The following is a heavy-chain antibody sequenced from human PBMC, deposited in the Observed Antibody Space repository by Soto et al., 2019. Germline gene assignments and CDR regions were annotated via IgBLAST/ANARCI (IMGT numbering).Heavy chain of an antibody. D-gene: IGHD3-10*01. CDR2: IYYSGST. CDR1: GGPISSYY. Sequence: SETLSLTCTVSGGPISSYYWSWIRQTPGKGLEWIGYIYYSGSTNYNPSLKSRVTISVDTSKNQFSLKLNSMTAADTAVYYCARHNYGSGSTYFDYWGQGTLVTVSS. V-gene: IGHV4-59*08. J-gene: IGHJ4*02. CDR3: ARHNYGSGSTYFDY.